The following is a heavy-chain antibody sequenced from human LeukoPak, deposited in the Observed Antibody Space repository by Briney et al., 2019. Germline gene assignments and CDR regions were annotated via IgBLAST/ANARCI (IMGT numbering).Heavy chain of an antibody. D-gene: IGHD2-15*01. J-gene: IGHJ4*02. CDR1: GYSIMSSYY. CDR2: IYHSGST. Sequence: SETLSLTCALSGYSIMSSYYWGWIRQPPGKGLEWIGSIYHSGSTYYNPSLKSRVTISVDTSKNQFSLKLSSVTAADTAVYYCAICCGGGRCLFVSWGQGTLVTVSS. CDR3: AICCGGGRCLFVS. V-gene: IGHV4-38-2*01.